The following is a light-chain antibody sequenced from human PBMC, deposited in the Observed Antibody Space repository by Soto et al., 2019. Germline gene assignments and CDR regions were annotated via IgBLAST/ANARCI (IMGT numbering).Light chain of an antibody. CDR2: GAS. J-gene: IGKJ3*01. V-gene: IGKV3-20*01. CDR3: QQYGSSPPFT. CDR1: QSVSSSY. Sequence: EIVSTQSPGPLSLSPGERATLSCRASQSVSSSYLAWYQQKPGQAPRLLIYGASSRATGIPDRFSGSGSGTDFTLTISRLEPEDFAVYYCQQYGSSPPFTFGPGTKVDIK.